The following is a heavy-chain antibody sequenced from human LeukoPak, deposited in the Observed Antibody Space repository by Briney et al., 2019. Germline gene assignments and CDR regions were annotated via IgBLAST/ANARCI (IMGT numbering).Heavy chain of an antibody. Sequence: PGGSLRLSCVASGFTFSSYAMSWVRQAPGKGLEWVSAISRSDASTYYADSVRGRFTIPRDNSKNTLYLQMNSLRAEDTAVYYCATVSDSSGWYYFDYWGQGTLVTVSS. CDR2: ISRSDAST. CDR1: GFTFSSYA. J-gene: IGHJ4*02. D-gene: IGHD6-19*01. CDR3: ATVSDSSGWYYFDY. V-gene: IGHV3-23*01.